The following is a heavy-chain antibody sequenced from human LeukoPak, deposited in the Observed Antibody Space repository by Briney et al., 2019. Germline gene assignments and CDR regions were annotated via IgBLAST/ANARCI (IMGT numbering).Heavy chain of an antibody. CDR2: IKQDGSEK. Sequence: GGSLRLFCAASGFTFSSYWMSWVRQAPGKGLEWVANIKQDGSEKYYVDSVKGRFTISRDNAKNSLYLQMNSLRAEDTAVYYCARDPVQMTTVTTVSYYYMDVWGKGTTVTVSS. CDR1: GFTFSSYW. CDR3: ARDPVQMTTVTTVSYYYMDV. D-gene: IGHD4-11*01. J-gene: IGHJ6*03. V-gene: IGHV3-7*01.